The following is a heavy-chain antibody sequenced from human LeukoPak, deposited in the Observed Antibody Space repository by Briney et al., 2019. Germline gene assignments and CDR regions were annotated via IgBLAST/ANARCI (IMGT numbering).Heavy chain of an antibody. D-gene: IGHD3-3*01. CDR2: IYSGGST. V-gene: IGHV3-53*01. CDR1: GFTVSSNY. CDR3: ARDRVTILGLDYYYGMGV. Sequence: GGSLRLSCAASGFTVSSNYMSWVRQAPGKGLEWVSVIYSGGSTYYADSVKGRFTISRDNSKNTLYLQMNSLRAEDTAVYYCARDRVTILGLDYYYGMGVWGQGTTVTVSS. J-gene: IGHJ6*02.